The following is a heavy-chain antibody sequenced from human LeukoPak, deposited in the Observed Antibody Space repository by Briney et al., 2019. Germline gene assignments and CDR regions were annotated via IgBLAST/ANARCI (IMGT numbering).Heavy chain of an antibody. CDR3: ASMDFWSGYCVDY. V-gene: IGHV4-34*01. Sequence: PSETLSLTCAVYGGSFSGYYWSWIRQPPGKGLEWIGEINHSGSTNYNPSLKSRVTISVDTSKNQFSLKLSSVTAADTAVYYCASMDFWSGYCVDYWGQGTLVTVSS. CDR2: INHSGST. D-gene: IGHD3-3*01. J-gene: IGHJ4*02. CDR1: GGSFSGYY.